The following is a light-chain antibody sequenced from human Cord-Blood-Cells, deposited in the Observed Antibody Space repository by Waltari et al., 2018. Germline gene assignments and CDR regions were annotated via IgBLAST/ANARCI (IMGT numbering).Light chain of an antibody. J-gene: IGKJ2*01. CDR2: DAS. CDR1: QSVSSY. V-gene: IGKV3-11*01. Sequence: EIVLTQPPATLSLSPGERATLSCRASQSVSSYLAWYQQKPGQAPRLLIYDASNRATGIPARFSGSGSGTDFTLTISSLEPEEFAVYYCQQRSNWPPEYTFGQGTKLEIK. CDR3: QQRSNWPPEYT.